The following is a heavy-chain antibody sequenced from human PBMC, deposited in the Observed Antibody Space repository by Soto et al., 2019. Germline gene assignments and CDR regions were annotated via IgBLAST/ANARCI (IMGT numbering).Heavy chain of an antibody. V-gene: IGHV3-23*01. D-gene: IGHD1-1*01. CDR1: GFTFGSYP. CDR2: IRSSGDRT. J-gene: IGHJ6*02. CDR3: AKQQGPGTPYYYAMDV. Sequence: EVQLLESGGGLVQPGGSLRLSCAASGFTFGSYPMSWVPQPPGKGLEWVSVIRSSGDRTYYADSVKGRFTISRDNSKNTLYMQMNSLRAEDTAVYYCAKQQGPGTPYYYAMDVWGQGTTVTVSS.